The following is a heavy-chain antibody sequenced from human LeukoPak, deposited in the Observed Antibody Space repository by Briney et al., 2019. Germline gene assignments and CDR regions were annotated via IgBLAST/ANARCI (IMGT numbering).Heavy chain of an antibody. J-gene: IGHJ4*02. Sequence: GESLRISCKGSGYSFTSYWIGWVRQMPAKGLEWMVVIYPGDSDTRYSPSFQGQVTIAADKSISTAYLQWSSLKASDTAMYYCASGSYNYVDYWGQGTLVTVSS. CDR3: ASGSYNYVDY. V-gene: IGHV5-51*01. D-gene: IGHD1-26*01. CDR2: IYPGDSDT. CDR1: GYSFTSYW.